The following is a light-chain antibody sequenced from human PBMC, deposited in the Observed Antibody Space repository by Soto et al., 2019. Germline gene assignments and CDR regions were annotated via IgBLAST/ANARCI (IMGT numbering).Light chain of an antibody. Sequence: EIVMTQSPATLSVSPGERATLSCRASQTISTHLAWYQQKPGQAPRLLMYGASTRATGIPARFSGSGSGTQFTLTINSLQSEDFAIYYCQQYEKWPITIGQGTRLEIK. CDR1: QTISTH. CDR2: GAS. J-gene: IGKJ5*01. V-gene: IGKV3-15*01. CDR3: QQYEKWPIT.